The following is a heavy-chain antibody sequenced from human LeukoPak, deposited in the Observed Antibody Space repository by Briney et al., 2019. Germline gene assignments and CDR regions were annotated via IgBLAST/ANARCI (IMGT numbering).Heavy chain of an antibody. Sequence: ASVKVSCKASGYTFTGYYIHWVRQAPGQGLEWMGWIDVDNGGTKYAQNFQGRVTMTRDTSVTTAYMDLIRLKSDDTAVYYCARSGGGNYFGFFDYWGQGTLVTVSS. CDR3: ARSGGGNYFGFFDY. V-gene: IGHV1-2*02. J-gene: IGHJ4*02. CDR2: IDVDNGGT. D-gene: IGHD1-26*01. CDR1: GYTFTGYY.